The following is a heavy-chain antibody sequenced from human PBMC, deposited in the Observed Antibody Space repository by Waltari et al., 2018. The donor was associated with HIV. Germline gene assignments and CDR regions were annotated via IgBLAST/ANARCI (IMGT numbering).Heavy chain of an antibody. CDR1: GYAFTSYG. CDR2: ISAYNGNT. V-gene: IGHV1-18*01. J-gene: IGHJ5*02. Sequence: QVQLVQSGAEVKKPGASVKVSCKASGYAFTSYGISWVRQAPGQGLEWMGWISAYNGNTNYAQKLQGRVTMTTDTSTSTAYMELRSLRSDDTAVYYCARVELYPPRGEWFDPWGQGTLVAVSS. CDR3: ARVELYPPRGEWFDP. D-gene: IGHD1-26*01.